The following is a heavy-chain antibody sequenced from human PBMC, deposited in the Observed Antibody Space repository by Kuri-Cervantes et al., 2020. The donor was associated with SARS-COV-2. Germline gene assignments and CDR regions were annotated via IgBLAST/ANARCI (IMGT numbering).Heavy chain of an antibody. CDR1: GYTFTGYY. CDR3: AQRAWHYDSSGSFDY. Sequence: ASVKVSCKASGYTFTGYYMHWVRQAPGQGLEWMGWINPNSGGTNYAQKFQGRVTMTRDTSISTAYMELSRLRSDDTAVYYCAQRAWHYDSSGSFDYWGREPWSPSPQ. V-gene: IGHV1-2*02. D-gene: IGHD3-22*01. J-gene: IGHJ4*02. CDR2: INPNSGGT.